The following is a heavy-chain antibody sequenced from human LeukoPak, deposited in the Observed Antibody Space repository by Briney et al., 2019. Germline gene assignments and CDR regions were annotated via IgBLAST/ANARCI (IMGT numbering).Heavy chain of an antibody. CDR2: ISGSGGST. CDR3: AKYPASGGYFDY. Sequence: GGSLRLSCAASGFTFSSYAMSWVRQAPGKGLEWVSAISGSGGSTYYADSVKGRFTISRDNSKNTLYLQMNSLRAEDTAVFYCAKYPASGGYFDYWGQGTLVTVSS. CDR1: GFTFSSYA. J-gene: IGHJ4*02. V-gene: IGHV3-23*01. D-gene: IGHD6-13*01.